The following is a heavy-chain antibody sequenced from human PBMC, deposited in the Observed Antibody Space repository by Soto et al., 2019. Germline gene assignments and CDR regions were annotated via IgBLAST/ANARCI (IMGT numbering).Heavy chain of an antibody. V-gene: IGHV3-30-3*01. J-gene: IGHJ4*02. D-gene: IGHD6-13*01. Sequence: GGSLRLSCAASGFTFSSYAMHWVRQAPGKGLEWVALISYDGSDKDYADSVKGRFTISRDNSKNTLYLQMNSLRAEDTAVYYCAKVPIRIAAAPLDYWGQGTLVTVSS. CDR3: AKVPIRIAAAPLDY. CDR1: GFTFSSYA. CDR2: ISYDGSDK.